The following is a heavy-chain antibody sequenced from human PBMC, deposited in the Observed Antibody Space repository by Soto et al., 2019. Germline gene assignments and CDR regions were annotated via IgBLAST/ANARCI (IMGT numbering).Heavy chain of an antibody. CDR2: ISSSSSYI. CDR1: GLTFSSYS. Sequence: GGSLRLSCAASGLTFSSYSMNWVRQAPGKGLEWVSSISSSSSYIYYADSVKGRFTISRDNAKNSLYLQMNSLRAEDTAVYYCAIDSTAYSFDIWGPGTMVTVSS. V-gene: IGHV3-21*01. J-gene: IGHJ3*02. D-gene: IGHD2-21*02. CDR3: AIDSTAYSFDI.